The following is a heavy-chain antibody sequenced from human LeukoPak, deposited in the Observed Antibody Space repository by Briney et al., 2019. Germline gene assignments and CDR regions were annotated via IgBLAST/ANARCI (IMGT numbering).Heavy chain of an antibody. CDR1: GGSISSYF. J-gene: IGHJ4*02. CDR3: ARVSPKYDSSGYSDY. D-gene: IGHD3-22*01. V-gene: IGHV4-59*01. CDR2: IYHSGSS. Sequence: SETLSLTCTVSGGSISSYFWSWIRQPPGKGLEWIGYIYHSGSSNYNPSLKSRVTISVDTSKNQFSLKLSSVTAADTAVYYCARVSPKYDSSGYSDYWGQGTLVTVSS.